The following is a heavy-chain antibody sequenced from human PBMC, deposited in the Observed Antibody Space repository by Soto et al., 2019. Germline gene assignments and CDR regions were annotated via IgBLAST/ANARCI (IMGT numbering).Heavy chain of an antibody. CDR2: ISATGGST. CDR1: GFTFGIYA. V-gene: IGHV3-23*01. J-gene: IGHJ4*02. Sequence: EVQLLESGGDLVQPGGSLRLSCAASGFTFGIYAMTWVRQAPGKGLEWVSTISATGGSTFYADSVKGRFTISRDNSKNTLYLQMNSLRAEDTAIYYWANDLSSYYYFDFWGQGTLVTVSS. D-gene: IGHD2-15*01. CDR3: ANDLSSYYYFDF.